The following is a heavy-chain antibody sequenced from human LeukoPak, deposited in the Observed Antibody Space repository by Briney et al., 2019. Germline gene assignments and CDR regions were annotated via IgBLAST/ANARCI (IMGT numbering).Heavy chain of an antibody. Sequence: PSETLSLTCTVSGGSISSYYWSWIRQPAGKGLEWIGRIYTSGSTNYNPSPKSRVTMSVDPSKNQFSLKLSSVTAADTAVYYCARVNGSSGYDAFGIWGQGTMVTVSS. CDR2: IYTSGST. CDR1: GGSISSYY. D-gene: IGHD3-22*01. V-gene: IGHV4-4*07. J-gene: IGHJ3*02. CDR3: ARVNGSSGYDAFGI.